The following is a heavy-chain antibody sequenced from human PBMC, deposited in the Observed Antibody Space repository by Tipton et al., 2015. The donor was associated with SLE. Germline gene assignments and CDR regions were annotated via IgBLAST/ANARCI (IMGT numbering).Heavy chain of an antibody. CDR1: GYTFTSYG. V-gene: IGHV1-18*01. CDR3: PRASYCSGGSCYPHYFNY. CDR2: ISAYNGNT. D-gene: IGHD2-15*01. J-gene: IGHJ4*02. Sequence: QSGPEVKKPGASVKVSCKASGYTFTSYGISWVRQAPGQGLEWMGWISAYNGNTNYAQKLQGRVTMTTDTSTSTAYMELRSLRSDDTAVYYCPRASYCSGGSCYPHYFNYWGQGTLVTVSS.